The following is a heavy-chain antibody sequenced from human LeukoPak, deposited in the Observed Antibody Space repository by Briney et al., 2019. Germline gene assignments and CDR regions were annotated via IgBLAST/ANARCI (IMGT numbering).Heavy chain of an antibody. CDR2: IYSGGTT. CDR3: AKDKGTTVATLLDY. J-gene: IGHJ4*02. CDR1: GFTVSSNY. Sequence: GGSLRLSCAASGFTVSSNYMSWVRQAPGKGLEWVSVIYSGGTTNYADSVKGRFTISRDNARNSLYLQMNSLRAEDTALYYCAKDKGTTVATLLDYWGQGTLVTVSS. D-gene: IGHD4-23*01. V-gene: IGHV3-53*05.